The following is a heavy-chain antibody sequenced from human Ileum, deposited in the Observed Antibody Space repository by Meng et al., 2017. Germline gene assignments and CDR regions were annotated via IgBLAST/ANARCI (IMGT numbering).Heavy chain of an antibody. V-gene: IGHV4-4*02. CDR2: IHHSGTT. CDR1: VGSISSSIW. D-gene: IGHD3-10*01. J-gene: IGHJ4*02. CDR3: ARGVVSGSHYNTY. Sequence: QVQLQESGPGLVKPSGTLSLTCAVSVGSISSSIWWSWVRQPPEKGLEWIGEIHHSGTTNYSPSLKSRLTISVDKSKNQFSLKLQSVTAADTAVYFCARGVVSGSHYNTYWGQGILVTVSS.